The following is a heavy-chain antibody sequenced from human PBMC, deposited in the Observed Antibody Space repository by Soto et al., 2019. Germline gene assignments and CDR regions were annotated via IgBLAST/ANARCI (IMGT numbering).Heavy chain of an antibody. CDR3: ARDGGFGELKY. D-gene: IGHD3-10*01. CDR2: IIPVFGTT. CDR1: GDTFSGYP. J-gene: IGHJ4*02. Sequence: GASVKVSCKASGDTFSGYPINWVRQAPGEGLEWMGRIIPVFGTTNDAQRFEGRVTFTADESTNTAYMELRGLLSEDTAVYYCARDGGFGELKYWGPGTLVIVSS. V-gene: IGHV1-69*13.